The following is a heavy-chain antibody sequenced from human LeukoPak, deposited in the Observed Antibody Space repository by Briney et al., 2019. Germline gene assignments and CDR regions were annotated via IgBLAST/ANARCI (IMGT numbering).Heavy chain of an antibody. CDR3: TRGSFYAFDI. J-gene: IGHJ3*02. Sequence: PGGSLRLSCSASGFSFSGYLMRWVRQAPGKGPEWVADMKGGGSEKNYVDSVKGRFTISRDNAKNSLYLQINSLRVEDTAVYYCTRGSFYAFDIWGRGTLVTVSS. CDR1: GFSFSGYL. V-gene: IGHV3-7*04. CDR2: MKGGGSEK.